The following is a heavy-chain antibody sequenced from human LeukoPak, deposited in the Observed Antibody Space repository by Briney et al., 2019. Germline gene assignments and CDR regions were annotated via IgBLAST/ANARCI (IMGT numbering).Heavy chain of an antibody. V-gene: IGHV3-33*01. CDR2: IWYDGTKK. CDR1: GFTFSNYG. D-gene: IGHD3-16*02. CDR3: ARDRAVRYFDY. Sequence: PGGSLRLSCAASGFTFSNYGMHWVRQAPGKGLEWVAVIWYDGTKKYYADSVKGRLTISRDNSKNTLYLEMNSLRVEDTAVYYCARDRAVRYFDYWGQGTLVTVSS. J-gene: IGHJ4*02.